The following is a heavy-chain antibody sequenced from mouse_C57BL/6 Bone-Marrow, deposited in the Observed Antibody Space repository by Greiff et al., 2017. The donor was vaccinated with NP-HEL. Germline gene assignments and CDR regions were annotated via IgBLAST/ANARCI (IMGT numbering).Heavy chain of an antibody. Sequence: VKLQESGPGLVAPSQSLSITCTVSGFSLTSYAISWVRQPPGKGLEWLGVIWTGGGTNYNSALKSRLSISKDNSKSQVFLKMNSLQTDDTARYYCARNAYYCYDEYYFDYWGQGTTLTVSS. CDR2: IWTGGGT. CDR3: ARNAYYCYDEYYFDY. V-gene: IGHV2-9-1*01. CDR1: GFSLTSYA. J-gene: IGHJ2*01. D-gene: IGHD2-9*01.